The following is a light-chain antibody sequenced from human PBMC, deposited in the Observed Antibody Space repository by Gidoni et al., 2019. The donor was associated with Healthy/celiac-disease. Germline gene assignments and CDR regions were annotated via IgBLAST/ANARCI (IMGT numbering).Light chain of an antibody. CDR3: QQYDNLLTWT. J-gene: IGKJ1*01. V-gene: IGKV1-33*01. CDR2: DAS. Sequence: DFHTTQSPSSLSASVGDRVTITCQASQGISNYLKWYQQQPGKAPKLLIYDASNLKTGVPSRFSRSGAGTDFTFTISSMQPEDIATYYYQQYDNLLTWTFGQGTKVEIK. CDR1: QGISNY.